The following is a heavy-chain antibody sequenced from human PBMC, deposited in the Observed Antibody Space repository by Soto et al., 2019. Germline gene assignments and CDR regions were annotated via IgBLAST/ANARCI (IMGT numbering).Heavy chain of an antibody. CDR3: ARVNRCSGGSCYSTYYNYYMDV. D-gene: IGHD2-15*01. Sequence: ASVKVSCKASGYTFTSYGISWVRQAPGQGLEWMGWISAYNGNTNYAQKLQGRVTMTTDTSTSTAYMELRSLRSDDTAVYYCARVNRCSGGSCYSTYYNYYMDVWGKGTTVTVSS. CDR2: ISAYNGNT. V-gene: IGHV1-18*01. CDR1: GYTFTSYG. J-gene: IGHJ6*03.